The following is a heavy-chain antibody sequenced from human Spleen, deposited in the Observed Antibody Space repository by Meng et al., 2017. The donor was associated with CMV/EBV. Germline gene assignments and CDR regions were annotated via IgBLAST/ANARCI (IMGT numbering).Heavy chain of an antibody. Sequence: GESLKISCAASGFAFSSFGMHWVRQAPGKGLGWVTFIQDDGSNTNYIDSVKGRFTISRDNSKNTVYLQMDSLRAEDTAVYYCAKDLGYCSSTSSPTYGYFDYWGQGTLVTVSS. J-gene: IGHJ4*02. CDR1: GFAFSSFG. CDR3: AKDLGYCSSTSSPTYGYFDY. CDR2: IQDDGSNT. D-gene: IGHD2-2*01. V-gene: IGHV3-30*02.